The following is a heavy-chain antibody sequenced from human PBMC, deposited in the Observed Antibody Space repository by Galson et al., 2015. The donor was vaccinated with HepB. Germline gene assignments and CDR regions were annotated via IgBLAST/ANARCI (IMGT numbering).Heavy chain of an antibody. CDR2: ISGSGGST. V-gene: IGHV3-23*01. CDR1: GFTFSSYA. CDR3: AKVTVITYYYYMDV. J-gene: IGHJ6*03. Sequence: SLRLSCAASGFTFSSYAMSWVRQAPGKGLEWVSAISGSGGSTYYADSVKGRFTISRDNSKNTLYLQMNSLRAEDTAVYYCAKVTVITYYYYMDVWGKGTTVTVSS. D-gene: IGHD4-11*01.